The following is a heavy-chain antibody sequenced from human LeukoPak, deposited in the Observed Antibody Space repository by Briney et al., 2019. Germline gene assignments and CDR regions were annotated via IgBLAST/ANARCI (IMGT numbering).Heavy chain of an antibody. Sequence: GASVKVSCKLSGNTLRELPIQWVRQAGGKGLEWMAGFDPENAEIVYAQKFQGRVTMTEDTSTNTAYMELTSLTSDDTALYYCAPRGSDCWSGFDYWGQGTQVTVSS. D-gene: IGHD3-3*01. CDR3: APRGSDCWSGFDY. CDR2: FDPENAEI. CDR1: GNTLRELP. J-gene: IGHJ4*02. V-gene: IGHV1-24*01.